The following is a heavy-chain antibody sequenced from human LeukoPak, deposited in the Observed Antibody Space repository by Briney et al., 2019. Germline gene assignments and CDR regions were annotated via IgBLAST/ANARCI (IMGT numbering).Heavy chain of an antibody. CDR1: GCIFDDFG. CDR2: INWNGDIT. V-gene: IGHV3-20*04. Sequence: GGSLRLSRAASGCIFDDFGMTWVRQAPGKGLEWVSIINWNGDITPYADSVKGRFTISRDNAKNALYLQMNSLRREDTALYFCTRDETGIDYWGQGTLVTVSS. J-gene: IGHJ4*02. CDR3: TRDETGIDY. D-gene: IGHD1-1*01.